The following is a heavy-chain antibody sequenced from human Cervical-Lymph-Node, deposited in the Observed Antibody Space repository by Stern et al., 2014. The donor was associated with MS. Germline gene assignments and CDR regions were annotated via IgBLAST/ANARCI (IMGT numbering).Heavy chain of an antibody. CDR2: IYTSGST. Sequence: VQLQESGPGLVKPSETLSLTCSVSGGSINSYYWTWIRQPAGQGLEYIGHIYTSGSTKYNPSLRRRVTMSIDTSKNQLSLKLNFVTAADTAVYYCATWGEVVDDYYYGLDVWGQGTTVTVSS. CDR3: ATWGEVVDDYYYGLDV. J-gene: IGHJ6*02. D-gene: IGHD2-2*01. V-gene: IGHV4-4*07. CDR1: GGSINSYY.